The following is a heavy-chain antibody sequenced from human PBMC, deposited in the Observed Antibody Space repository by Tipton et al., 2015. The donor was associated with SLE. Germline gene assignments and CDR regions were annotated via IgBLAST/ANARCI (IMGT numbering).Heavy chain of an antibody. CDR3: ARQLGYGDPFAFDY. D-gene: IGHD2-21*02. CDR1: DDSIRDYF. J-gene: IGHJ4*02. V-gene: IGHV4-59*08. CDR2: TSYSGST. Sequence: TLSLTCSVSDDSIRDYFFSWIRQPPGKDLDWIGYTSYSGSTVYTPSLEGRVTMSLDTSKNHLSLKLRSVTAADTAIYYCARQLGYGDPFAFDYWAQGTLVTVSS.